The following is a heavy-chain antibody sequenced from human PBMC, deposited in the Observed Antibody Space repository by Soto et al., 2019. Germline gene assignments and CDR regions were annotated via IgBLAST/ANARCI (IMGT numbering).Heavy chain of an antibody. CDR2: IWYDGSNK. D-gene: IGHD2-15*01. V-gene: IGHV3-30*12. J-gene: IGHJ3*01. CDR3: ARDLSSGGTNACDV. Sequence: PGGSLRLSWAASRFTFSSYGMHWVRQAPGKGLEWVAVIWYDGSNKYSADSVKGRFTISRDNSKNTLYLQMNSLRVEDTAVYYCARDLSSGGTNACDVWGQGTVVTVSS. CDR1: RFTFSSYG.